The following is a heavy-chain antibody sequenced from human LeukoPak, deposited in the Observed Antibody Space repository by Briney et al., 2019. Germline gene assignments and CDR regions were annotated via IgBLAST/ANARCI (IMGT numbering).Heavy chain of an antibody. Sequence: PSETLSLTCTVSGGSISNYYWSWIRQPPGKGLEWIGYIYYSGSTNYNPSLKSRVTISVDTSKNQFSLKLSSVTAADTAVYYCARRMVNWFDPWGQGTLVTVSS. V-gene: IGHV4-59*01. CDR3: ARRMVNWFDP. J-gene: IGHJ5*02. CDR1: GGSISNYY. D-gene: IGHD2-8*01. CDR2: IYYSGST.